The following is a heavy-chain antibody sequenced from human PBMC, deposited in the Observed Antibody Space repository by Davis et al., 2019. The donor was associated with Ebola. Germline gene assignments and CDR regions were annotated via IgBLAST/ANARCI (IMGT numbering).Heavy chain of an antibody. CDR3: ARTATGYSSGWYYFDY. D-gene: IGHD6-19*01. CDR1: GGSISSSNW. V-gene: IGHV4-4*02. CDR2: IYHSGST. Sequence: MPSETLSLTCAVSGGSISSSNWWSWVRQPPGKGLEWIGEIYHSGSTNYNPSLKSRVTISVDKSKNQFSLKLSSVTAADTAVYYCARTATGYSSGWYYFDYWGQGTLVTVSS. J-gene: IGHJ4*02.